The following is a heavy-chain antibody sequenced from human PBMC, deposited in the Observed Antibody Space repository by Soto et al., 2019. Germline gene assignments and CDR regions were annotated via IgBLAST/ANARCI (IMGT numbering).Heavy chain of an antibody. V-gene: IGHV3-33*01. J-gene: IGHJ4*02. D-gene: IGHD3-16*02. Sequence: QVQLVESGGGVVQPGRSLRLSCAASGFTFSNYGMHWVRQAPGKGLEWVALVWFDGSNKYYADSVKGRFTISRDTSKNTLYPQMNSLRAEDTAIYYCARDLSGPLDYWGQGTLVTVSS. CDR1: GFTFSNYG. CDR3: ARDLSGPLDY. CDR2: VWFDGSNK.